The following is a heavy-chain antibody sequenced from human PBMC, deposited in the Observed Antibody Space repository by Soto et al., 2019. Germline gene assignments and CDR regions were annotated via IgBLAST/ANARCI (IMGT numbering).Heavy chain of an antibody. CDR1: GFTFSSYS. J-gene: IGHJ3*02. CDR2: ISSSSSYI. CDR3: ARAMDRYGDYGSAFDI. V-gene: IGHV3-21*01. D-gene: IGHD4-17*01. Sequence: GGSLRLSCAASGFTFSSYSMNWVRQAPGKGLEWVSSISSSSSYIYYADSVKGRFTISRDNAKNSLYLQMNSLRAEDTAVYYCARAMDRYGDYGSAFDIWGQGTMVTVSS.